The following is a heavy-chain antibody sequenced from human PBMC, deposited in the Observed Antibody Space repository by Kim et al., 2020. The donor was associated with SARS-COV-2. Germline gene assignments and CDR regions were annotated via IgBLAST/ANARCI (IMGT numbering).Heavy chain of an antibody. V-gene: IGHV3-11*05. Sequence: ADSVKGRLTISRDGAKNALYLQMTSLSAEDTAVYYCARVREGSSSWHFFDHWGQGTQVTVSS. CDR3: ARVREGSSSWHFFDH. J-gene: IGHJ4*02. D-gene: IGHD6-13*01.